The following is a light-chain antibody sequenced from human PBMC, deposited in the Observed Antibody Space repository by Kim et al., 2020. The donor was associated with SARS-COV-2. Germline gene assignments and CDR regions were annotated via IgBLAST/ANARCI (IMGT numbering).Light chain of an antibody. CDR3: QSADGSGTYV. V-gene: IGLV3-25*03. CDR2: KDS. J-gene: IGLJ1*01. Sequence: VSPGQRARIACSRDALPEKQTYWYQQKSGQAPLLLIYKDSERPSGIPGRFSGSSSGTTVTLTISGVQAEDDADYYCQSADGSGTYVFGTGTKVTVL. CDR1: ALPEKQ.